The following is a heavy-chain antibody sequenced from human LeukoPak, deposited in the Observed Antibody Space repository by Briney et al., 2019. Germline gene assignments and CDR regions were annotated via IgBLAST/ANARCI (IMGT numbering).Heavy chain of an antibody. CDR3: ARDELDEVVTAIPFDY. CDR2: INPSGGST. J-gene: IGHJ4*02. D-gene: IGHD2-21*02. CDR1: GYTFTSYY. V-gene: IGHV1-46*01. Sequence: ASVKVSCKASGYTFTSYYMHWVRQAPGQGLEWMGIINPSGGSTSYAQKFQGRVTMTRDTSTSTVYMKLSSLRSEDTAVYYCARDELDEVVTAIPFDYWGQGTLVTVSS.